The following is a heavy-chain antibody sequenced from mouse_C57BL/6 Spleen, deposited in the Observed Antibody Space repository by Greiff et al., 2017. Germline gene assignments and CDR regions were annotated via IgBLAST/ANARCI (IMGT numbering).Heavy chain of an antibody. V-gene: IGHV3-6*01. CDR3: AREYYYGSSPNAMDY. CDR1: GYSITSGYY. CDR2: ISYDGSN. D-gene: IGHD1-1*01. J-gene: IGHJ4*01. Sequence: EVQLLESGPGLVKPSQSLSLTCSVTGYSITSGYYWNWIRQFPGNKLEWMGYISYDGSNNYNPSLKNRISITRDTSKNQFFLKLNSVTTEDTATYYCAREYYYGSSPNAMDYWGQGTSVTVSS.